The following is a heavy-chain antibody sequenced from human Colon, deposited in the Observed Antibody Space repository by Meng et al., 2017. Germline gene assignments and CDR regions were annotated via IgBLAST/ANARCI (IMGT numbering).Heavy chain of an antibody. V-gene: IGHV1-2*02. CDR2: IVPNSGDT. CDR1: GYSFSDCY. D-gene: IGHD2-15*01. J-gene: IGHJ4*02. CDR3: ARSTPSLDY. Sequence: QVQLVQSGTEGKRPGASVQVSCKASGYSFSDCYIHWVRQAPGQGLEWMGWIVPNSGDTNYAQKFQGRVTMTRDTSISTTYMELIRLTSDDTVVYYCARSTPSLDYWGQGTLVTVSS.